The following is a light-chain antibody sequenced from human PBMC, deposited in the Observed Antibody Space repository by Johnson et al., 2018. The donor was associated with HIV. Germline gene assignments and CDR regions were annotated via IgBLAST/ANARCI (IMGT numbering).Light chain of an antibody. CDR1: SSNIGNNY. CDR2: ENN. CDR3: GTCDSSLSALGGV. V-gene: IGLV1-51*02. J-gene: IGLJ1*01. Sequence: QSVLTQPPSVSAAPGQKVTISCSGSSSNIGNNYVSWYQQLPGTAPKLLIYENNKRPSGIPDRFSGSKSGTSATLGITGLQTGDEADYYCGTCDSSLSALGGVFGTGSKVTVL.